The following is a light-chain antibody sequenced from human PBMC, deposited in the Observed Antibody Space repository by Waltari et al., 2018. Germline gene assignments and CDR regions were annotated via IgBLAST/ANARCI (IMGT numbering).Light chain of an antibody. CDR1: SSDVGGYNY. Sequence: QSALTQPASVSGSPGQSITISCTGTSSDVGGYNYVSWYQQHPGKAPKLMIYDDSNRRSGVSDRFSGSKSGDAASLTISGLQAEDEADYYCNSYTSSSTWVFGGGTKLTVL. V-gene: IGLV2-14*03. CDR3: NSYTSSSTWV. J-gene: IGLJ3*02. CDR2: DDS.